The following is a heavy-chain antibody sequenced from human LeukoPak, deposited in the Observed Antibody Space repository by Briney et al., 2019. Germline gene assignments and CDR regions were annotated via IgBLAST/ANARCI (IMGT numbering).Heavy chain of an antibody. CDR2: INPNSGGT. D-gene: IGHD3-22*01. CDR1: GYTFTGYY. V-gene: IGHV1-2*06. Sequence: SVKVSFKASGYTFTGYYMHWVRQAPGQGLEWMGLINPNSGGTNYSQKFQGRGTMTRDTSISTAYMELSRLRSDDTAVYYCARDSTTYYYDSSGYDPDYWGQGTLVTVSS. CDR3: ARDSTTYYYDSSGYDPDY. J-gene: IGHJ4*02.